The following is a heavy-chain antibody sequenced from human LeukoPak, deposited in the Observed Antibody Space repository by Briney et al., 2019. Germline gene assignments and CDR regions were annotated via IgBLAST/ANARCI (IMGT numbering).Heavy chain of an antibody. CDR2: INPNSGGT. Sequence: ASVKVPCKASGYTFTGYYMHWVRQAPGQGLEWMGWINPNSGGTNYAQKFQGRVTITRDTSISTAYMELSRLRSDDTAVYYCARDSTYYDIRNWFDPWGQGTLVTVSS. D-gene: IGHD3-9*01. J-gene: IGHJ5*02. CDR3: ARDSTYYDIRNWFDP. V-gene: IGHV1-2*02. CDR1: GYTFTGYY.